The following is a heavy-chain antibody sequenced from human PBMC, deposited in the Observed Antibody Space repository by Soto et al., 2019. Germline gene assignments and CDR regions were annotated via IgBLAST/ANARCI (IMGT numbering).Heavy chain of an antibody. CDR2: IYYSGST. CDR3: ASHDYALYVMDG. V-gene: IGHV4-30-4*01. D-gene: IGHD3-16*01. Sequence: QVQLQESGPGLVKPSQTLSLTCTVSGGSISSGDYYWSWIRPPPGKGLEWIGYIYYSGSTYYNPSLKRRVTISVDTSKTQFSLKLSSLTAADTAVYYCASHDYALYVMDGWGQGTTVTVSS. J-gene: IGHJ6*02. CDR1: GGSISSGDYY.